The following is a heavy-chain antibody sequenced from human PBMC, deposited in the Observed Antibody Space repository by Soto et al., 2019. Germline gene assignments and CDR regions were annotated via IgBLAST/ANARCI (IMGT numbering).Heavy chain of an antibody. J-gene: IGHJ4*01. V-gene: IGHV3-53*01. CDR1: GVPVSSYE. CDR2: IYAGTIT. D-gene: IGHD3-22*01. CDR3: ARIPYDTSGTIFAY. Sequence: HAGCLGISSAVSGVPVSSYEMSWVRKAAGKGLEWVSVIYAGTITYYADSVNGRFTIYRDNSKNTLNLEMNSLRVEDTAVYYCARIPYDTSGTIFAYWGHGTLVTGSS.